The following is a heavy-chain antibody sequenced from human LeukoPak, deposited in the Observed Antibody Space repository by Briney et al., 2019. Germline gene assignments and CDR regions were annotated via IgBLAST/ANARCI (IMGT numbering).Heavy chain of an antibody. CDR3: ARRYASGWYDY. CDR2: ISSSSSYT. V-gene: IGHV3-11*06. J-gene: IGHJ4*02. CDR1: GFTFSDYY. D-gene: IGHD6-19*01. Sequence: GGSLRLSCAASGFTFSDYYMSWIRQAPGKGLEWVSYISSSSSYTNYADSVKGRFTISRDNAENSLYLQMNSLRAEDAAVYYCARRYASGWYDYWGQGTLVTVSS.